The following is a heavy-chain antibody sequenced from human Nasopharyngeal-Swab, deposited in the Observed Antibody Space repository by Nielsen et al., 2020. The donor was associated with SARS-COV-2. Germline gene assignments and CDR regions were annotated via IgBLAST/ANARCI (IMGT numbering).Heavy chain of an antibody. CDR3: ARFPPHDGTGVGDY. J-gene: IGHJ4*02. CDR2: IVGSGDNSGSSGST. Sequence: GGSLRLSCVASGYSFRTYGMSWVRQAPGKGLEWVAAIVGSGDNSGSSGSTYYADSVKGRFTISRDNSKNTLYLQMNSLRVEDTALYYCARFPPHDGTGVGDYWGQGTLVTVSS. D-gene: IGHD3/OR15-3a*01. V-gene: IGHV3-23*04. CDR1: GYSFRTYG.